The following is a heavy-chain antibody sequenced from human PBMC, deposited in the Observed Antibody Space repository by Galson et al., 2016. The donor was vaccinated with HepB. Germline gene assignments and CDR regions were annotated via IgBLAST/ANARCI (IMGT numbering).Heavy chain of an antibody. CDR3: TTEGLAGATVPDN. CDR1: GFYFSKAW. V-gene: IGHV3-15*01. J-gene: IGHJ4*02. CDR2: IKSKDNGETT. Sequence: SLRLSCAASGFYFSKAWMSWVRQAPGKGLEWVGRIKSKDNGETTDYAAAVKGRFTISRDDSKTTLFLQMNSLKMEDTAVYYYTTEGLAGATVPDNWGQGTLVTVSS. D-gene: IGHD1-26*01.